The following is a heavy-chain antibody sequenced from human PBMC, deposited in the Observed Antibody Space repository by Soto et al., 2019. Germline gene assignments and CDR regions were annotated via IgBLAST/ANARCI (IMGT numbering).Heavy chain of an antibody. CDR2: ISGSGGST. Sequence: VGSLRLSCAASGFTFSSYAMSWVRQAPGKGLEWVSAISGSGGSTYYADSVKGRFTISRDNSKNTLYLQMNSLRAEDTAVYYCAKVVGSGSYSHWGQGTLVTVSS. D-gene: IGHD3-10*01. CDR1: GFTFSSYA. J-gene: IGHJ4*02. V-gene: IGHV3-23*01. CDR3: AKVVGSGSYSH.